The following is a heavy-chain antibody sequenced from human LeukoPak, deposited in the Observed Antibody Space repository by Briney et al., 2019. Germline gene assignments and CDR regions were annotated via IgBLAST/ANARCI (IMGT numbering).Heavy chain of an antibody. CDR2: IIPIFGTA. D-gene: IGHD2-8*01. CDR3: ARRYCPNGVCYHGRGAFDI. Sequence: ASVKVSCKASGGTFSNYGISWVRQAPGQGLEWMGGIIPIFGTANYAQKFQGRVTLTADKSTSTAYMELSSLRSEDTAVYYCARRYCPNGVCYHGRGAFDIWGQGTMVTVSS. J-gene: IGHJ3*02. V-gene: IGHV1-69*06. CDR1: GGTFSNYG.